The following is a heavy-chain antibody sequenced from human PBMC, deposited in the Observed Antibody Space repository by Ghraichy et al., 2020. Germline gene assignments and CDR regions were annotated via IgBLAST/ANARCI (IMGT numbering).Heavy chain of an antibody. CDR2: INHSGST. D-gene: IGHD3-22*01. J-gene: IGHJ4*02. CDR1: GGSFSGYY. CDR3: ASRIRRYYYDSSANFDY. V-gene: IGHV4-34*01. Sequence: SETLSLTCAVYGGSFSGYYWSWIRQPPGKGLEWIGEINHSGSTNYNPSLKSRVTISVDTSKNQFSLKLSSVTAADTAVYYCASRIRRYYYDSSANFDYWGQGTLVTISS.